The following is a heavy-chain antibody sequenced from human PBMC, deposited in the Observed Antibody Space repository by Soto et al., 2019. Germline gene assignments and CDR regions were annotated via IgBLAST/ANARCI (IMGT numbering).Heavy chain of an antibody. J-gene: IGHJ4*02. V-gene: IGHV3-9*01. CDR3: ARGDYFDRRFDY. Sequence: PGGSLRLSCAASGFTFGDYAMHWVRQGPGKGLEWVSGISWNSGSIGYADSVKGRFTVSRDNAKNSLYLQMNTLRAEDTAVYYCARGDYFDRRFDYWGQGALVTVSS. D-gene: IGHD3-22*01. CDR1: GFTFGDYA. CDR2: ISWNSGSI.